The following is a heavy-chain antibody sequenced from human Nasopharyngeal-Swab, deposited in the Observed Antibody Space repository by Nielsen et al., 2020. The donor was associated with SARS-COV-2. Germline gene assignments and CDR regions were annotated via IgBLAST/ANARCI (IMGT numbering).Heavy chain of an antibody. CDR3: ARAGRGSSSWYVMDYYYGMDV. J-gene: IGHJ6*02. CDR2: INTNTGHP. Sequence: WSRHAPGHGLGWMGSINTNTGHPTYAQGFTGRFVFSLDTSVSTAYLQISSLKAEDTAVYNCARAGRGSSSWYVMDYYYGMDVWGQGTTVTVSS. D-gene: IGHD6-13*01. V-gene: IGHV7-4-1*02.